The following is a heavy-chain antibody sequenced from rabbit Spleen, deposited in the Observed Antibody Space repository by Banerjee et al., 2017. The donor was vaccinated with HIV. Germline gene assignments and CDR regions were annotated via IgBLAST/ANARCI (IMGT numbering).Heavy chain of an antibody. J-gene: IGHJ4*01. V-gene: IGHV1S40*01. Sequence: QSLEESGGDLVKPGASLTLTCTASGFSFSSKYWICWVRQAPGKGLEWIACIYVGSSNNSYYASWAKGRFTISKASSTTVTLQMTSLTAADTATYFCARDLVAVIGWNFALWGPGTLVTVS. CDR2: IYVGSSNNS. CDR3: ARDLVAVIGWNFAL. D-gene: IGHD1-1*01. CDR1: GFSFSSKYW.